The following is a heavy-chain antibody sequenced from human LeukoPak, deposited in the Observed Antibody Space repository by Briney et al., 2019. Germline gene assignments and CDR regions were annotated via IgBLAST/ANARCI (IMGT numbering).Heavy chain of an antibody. CDR3: ARAPPHYSGSYFPAML. J-gene: IGHJ4*02. CDR1: GFTFSSYS. D-gene: IGHD1-26*01. CDR2: ISSSSSYI. V-gene: IGHV3-21*01. Sequence: GGSLRLSCAASGFTFSSYSMNWVRQAPGKGLEWVSPISSSSSYIYYADSLKGRFTISRDNAKNSVYLQMNGLRAEDTAVYYCARAPPHYSGSYFPAMLWGQGTLVTVSS.